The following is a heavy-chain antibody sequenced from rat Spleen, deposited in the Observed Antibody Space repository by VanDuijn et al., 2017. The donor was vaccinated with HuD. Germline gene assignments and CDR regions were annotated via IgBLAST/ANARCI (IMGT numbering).Heavy chain of an antibody. CDR2: MGSGGGT. J-gene: IGHJ1*01. Sequence: QVQLKETGPDLVQLTQTLSITCTVSGFSLTTYNVHWVRQPPGKGLEWMGVMGSGGGTDYNSAFKSRLIITRDTSKSQVFLEMNSLQTDDAAKYFCARQRATEGIGYWSFDFWGPGIMVTVSS. V-gene: IGHV2-64*01. CDR3: ARQRATEGIGYWSFDF. CDR1: GFSLTTYN. D-gene: IGHD1-11*01.